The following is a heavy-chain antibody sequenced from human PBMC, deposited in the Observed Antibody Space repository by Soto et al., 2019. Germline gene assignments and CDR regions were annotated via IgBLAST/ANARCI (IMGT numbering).Heavy chain of an antibody. D-gene: IGHD3-10*01. V-gene: IGHV1-3*04. CDR1: GYTFTSYA. Sequence: GASVKVSCKASGYTFTSYAIHWVRQAPGQRLEWMAWINTGNGNTKYSQKFQGRVTITRDTSASTAYMELSSLRSEDTAVYYCARVSGTYPYYGMDVWGQGTMVTVSS. J-gene: IGHJ6*02. CDR2: INTGNGNT. CDR3: ARVSGTYPYYGMDV.